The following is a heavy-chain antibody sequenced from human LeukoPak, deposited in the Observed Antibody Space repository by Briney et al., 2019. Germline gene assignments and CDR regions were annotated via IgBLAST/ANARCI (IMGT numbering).Heavy chain of an antibody. CDR1: GGSISSYY. CDR2: IYTSGST. D-gene: IGHD2-2*01. CDR3: ARDLPAAMYYYYGMDV. V-gene: IGHV4-4*07. J-gene: IGHJ6*02. Sequence: PSETLSLTCTVSGGSISSYYWSWIRQPAGRGLEWIGRIYTSGSTNYNPPLKSRVTMSVDTSKNQFSLKLSSVTAADTAVYYCARDLPAAMYYYYGMDVWGQGTTVTASS.